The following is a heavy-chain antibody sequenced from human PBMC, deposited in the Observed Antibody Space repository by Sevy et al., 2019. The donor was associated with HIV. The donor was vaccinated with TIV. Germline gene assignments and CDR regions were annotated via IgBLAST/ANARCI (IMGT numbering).Heavy chain of an antibody. D-gene: IGHD3-9*01. J-gene: IGHJ5*02. CDR2: ISVSGGST. CDR3: AKDHDNNWYDP. V-gene: IGHV3-23*01. Sequence: GGSLRLSCAASGFSFNLYAMTWVRQAPGKGLEWVSTISVSGGSTYYADSVKGQFTISRDNSKNKLYLQMNSLRAEDTAVYYCAKDHDNNWYDPWGQGTLVTVSS. CDR1: GFSFNLYA.